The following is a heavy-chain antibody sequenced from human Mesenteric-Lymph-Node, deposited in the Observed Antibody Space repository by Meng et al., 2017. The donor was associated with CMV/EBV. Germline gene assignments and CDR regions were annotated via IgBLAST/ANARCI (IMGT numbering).Heavy chain of an antibody. CDR3: ARWGLRRGSYSAVGGSHYYYGMDV. V-gene: IGHV1-69*05. CDR1: GGTFNNYA. J-gene: IGHJ6*02. CDR2: IITMFGTT. D-gene: IGHD1-26*01. Sequence: SVKVSCKASGGTFNNYAISWVRQAPGQGLEWMGGIITMFGTTNYAQKFQGRVTITTDESTDTAYMDLSSLRSEDTAVYYCARWGLRRGSYSAVGGSHYYYGMDVWGQGTTVTVSS.